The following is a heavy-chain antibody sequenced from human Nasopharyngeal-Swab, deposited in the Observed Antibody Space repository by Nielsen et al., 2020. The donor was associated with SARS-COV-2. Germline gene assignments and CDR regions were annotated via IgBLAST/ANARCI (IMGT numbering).Heavy chain of an antibody. V-gene: IGHV3-23*01. Sequence: GESLKISCAASGFTFSIYAMSWVRQAPGKGLEWVSAISGSGGSTYYADSVKGRFTISRDNSKNTLYLQMNSLRAEDTAVYYCAKDRDSGDDSDDYYHYYGMDVWGQGTTVTVFS. CDR2: ISGSGGST. CDR1: GFTFSIYA. J-gene: IGHJ6*02. CDR3: AKDRDSGDDSDDYYHYYGMDV. D-gene: IGHD5-12*01.